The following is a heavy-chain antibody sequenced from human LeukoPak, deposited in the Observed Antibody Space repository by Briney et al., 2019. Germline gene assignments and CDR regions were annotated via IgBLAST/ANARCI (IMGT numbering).Heavy chain of an antibody. D-gene: IGHD3-22*01. Sequence: GASVKVSCKASGYTFTSYGISWVRQAPGQGLEWMGWISAYNGNTNYAQKLQGRVTMTTDTSTSTAYMELRSLRSDDTAVYYCAREGYYDSSGYYSYDYWGQGTLVTVSS. CDR3: AREGYYDSSGYYSYDY. CDR2: ISAYNGNT. CDR1: GYTFTSYG. V-gene: IGHV1-18*01. J-gene: IGHJ4*02.